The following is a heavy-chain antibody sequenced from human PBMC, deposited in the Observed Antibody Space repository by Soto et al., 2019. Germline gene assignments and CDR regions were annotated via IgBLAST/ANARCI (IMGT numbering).Heavy chain of an antibody. D-gene: IGHD6-19*01. V-gene: IGHV1-3*01. CDR2: INAGYGNT. CDR1: GYTFSSYA. CDR3: ARVSGWTNYEFDY. Sequence: ASVKVSCKASGYTFSSYAMHWVRQAPGQRLEWMGWINAGYGNTKSSQKFQDRVTISRDTSASTAYMELTSLRSEDTAVYYCARVSGWTNYEFDYWGQGTLVTVSS. J-gene: IGHJ4*02.